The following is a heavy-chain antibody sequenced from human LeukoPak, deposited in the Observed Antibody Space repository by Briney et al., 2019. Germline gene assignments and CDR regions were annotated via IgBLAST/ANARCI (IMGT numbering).Heavy chain of an antibody. CDR2: IYSGGST. D-gene: IGHD6-13*01. J-gene: IGHJ6*02. Sequence: PGGSLRLSCAASGFTVSSNYMSWVRQAPGKGLEWVSVIYSGGSTYYADSVKGRFTISRHNSKNTLYLQMNSLRAEDTAVYYCARARGSSSWYGTSYYYGMDVWGQGTTVTVSS. CDR1: GFTVSSNY. CDR3: ARARGSSSWYGTSYYYGMDV. V-gene: IGHV3-53*04.